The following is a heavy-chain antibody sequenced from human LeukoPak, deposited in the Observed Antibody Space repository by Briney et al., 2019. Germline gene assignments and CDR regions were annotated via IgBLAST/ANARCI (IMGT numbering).Heavy chain of an antibody. Sequence: GESLKISCKGSGYYFTNYWIGWIRQTPGKGLEWMGIIYSGDSDTRYSPSFQGQVTISADKSISTAYLQWSSLKASDSAMYYCARAPQFSSGWYGPFDYWGQGSLVTVSS. CDR2: IYSGDSDT. J-gene: IGHJ4*02. CDR3: ARAPQFSSGWYGPFDY. V-gene: IGHV5-51*01. D-gene: IGHD6-19*01. CDR1: GYYFTNYW.